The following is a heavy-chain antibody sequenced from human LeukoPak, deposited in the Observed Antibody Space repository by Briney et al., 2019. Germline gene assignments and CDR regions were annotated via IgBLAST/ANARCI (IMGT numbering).Heavy chain of an antibody. CDR1: GGSISSYY. Sequence: SQTLSLTCTVSGGSISSYYWSWIRQPPGKGLEWIGYIYYSGSTNYNPSLKSRVTISVDTSKNQFSLKLSSVTAADTAVYYCAKRFGERGYAFDIWGQGTMVTVSS. J-gene: IGHJ3*02. CDR2: IYYSGST. CDR3: AKRFGERGYAFDI. V-gene: IGHV4-59*08. D-gene: IGHD3-10*01.